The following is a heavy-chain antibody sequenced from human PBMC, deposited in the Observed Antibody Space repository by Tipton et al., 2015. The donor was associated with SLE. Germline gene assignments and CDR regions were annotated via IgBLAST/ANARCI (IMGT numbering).Heavy chain of an antibody. J-gene: IGHJ6*03. CDR2: INPDGSGK. CDR1: GFRFSDYW. V-gene: IGHV3-7*01. Sequence: SLRLSCVASGFRFSDYWMSWVRQAPGKELEWVGNINPDGSGKNYVGSVKGRFTISRDNTKNFLHLQMNSLRAADTAVYYCVKSGGFNPEYYYYYMDVWGNGTTVTVSS. CDR3: VKSGGFNPEYYYYYMDV.